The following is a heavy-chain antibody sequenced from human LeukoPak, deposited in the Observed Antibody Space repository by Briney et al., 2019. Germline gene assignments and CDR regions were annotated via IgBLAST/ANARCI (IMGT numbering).Heavy chain of an antibody. Sequence: PGGSLRLSCAASGFTFSSYSRNWVRQPPGKGLEWIGEIDQSGTTNYNPSLKSRVSISVDTSKKQFSLTLTSMTAADTAVYYCARVPHYYFGYGYFDSWGQGTLVTVSS. V-gene: IGHV4-34*01. CDR3: ARVPHYYFGYGYFDS. D-gene: IGHD3-10*01. J-gene: IGHJ4*02. CDR2: IDQSGTT. CDR1: GFTFSSYS.